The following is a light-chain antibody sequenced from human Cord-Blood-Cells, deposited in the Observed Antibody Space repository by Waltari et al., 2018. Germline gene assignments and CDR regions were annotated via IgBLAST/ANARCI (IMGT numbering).Light chain of an antibody. CDR3: SSYTSSSTYV. Sequence: QSALTQPASVSGSPGQSITISCTGTSSDVGGYNYVSWYQQHPGKAPKLMIYEVSNRPSGVSNRFSGSESGNMASLTISGLQAEDEADYYCSSYTSSSTYVFGTGTKVTVL. J-gene: IGLJ1*01. CDR2: EVS. CDR1: SSDVGGYNY. V-gene: IGLV2-14*01.